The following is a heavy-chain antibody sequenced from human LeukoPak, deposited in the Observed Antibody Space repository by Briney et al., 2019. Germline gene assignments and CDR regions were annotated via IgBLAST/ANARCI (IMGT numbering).Heavy chain of an antibody. Sequence: GRSLRLSCAASGFSFSSYAMHWVRQAPGKGLEGVAVISYDGSNKYYADSVKGRFTISRDNSKNTLYLHMNSLRAEDTAVYYCARDGGIVGATGYYYYMDVWGKGTTVTVSS. J-gene: IGHJ6*03. V-gene: IGHV3-30*01. D-gene: IGHD1-26*01. CDR3: ARDGGIVGATGYYYYMDV. CDR1: GFSFSSYA. CDR2: ISYDGSNK.